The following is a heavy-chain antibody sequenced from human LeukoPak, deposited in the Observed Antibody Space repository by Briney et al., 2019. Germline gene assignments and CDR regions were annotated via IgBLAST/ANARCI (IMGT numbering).Heavy chain of an antibody. CDR1: GFTFSTFW. D-gene: IGHD2-2*01. J-gene: IGHJ3*01. CDR3: ATKAVPRPQLNDCFDF. Sequence: GGSLRLSCAASGFTFSTFWMHWVRQTPGKGLVWVSRISSDGSTTHYADSVKGRFTIFRDNSKNTLYLQMNRLRADDTAVYYCATKAVPRPQLNDCFDFWGQGTVVTVSS. V-gene: IGHV3-74*01. CDR2: ISSDGSTT.